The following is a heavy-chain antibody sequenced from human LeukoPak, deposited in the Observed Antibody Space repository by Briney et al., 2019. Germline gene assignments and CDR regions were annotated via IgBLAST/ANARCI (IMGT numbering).Heavy chain of an antibody. D-gene: IGHD2-2*01. CDR3: ARSRIYCSSISCPKKGGGYFDY. V-gene: IGHV1-69*05. J-gene: IGHJ4*02. CDR2: IIPIFGTA. CDR1: GGTFSSYA. Sequence: SVKVSCKASGGTFSSYAISWVRQAPGQGLEWMGGIIPIFGTANYAQKFQGRVTITTDESTSTAYMELSSLRSEDTAVYYCARSRIYCSSISCPKKGGGYFDYWGQGTLVTVSS.